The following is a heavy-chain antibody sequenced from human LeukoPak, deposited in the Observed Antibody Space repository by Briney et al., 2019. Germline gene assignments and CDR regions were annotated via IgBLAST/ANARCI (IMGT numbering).Heavy chain of an antibody. CDR2: ISYDGSNK. J-gene: IGHJ4*02. V-gene: IGHV3-30*18. CDR3: AKGHTAVTRHFDF. D-gene: IGHD4-17*01. Sequence: GGSLRLSCAASGFTFSSYGMHWVRQAPGKGLEWVAVISYDGSNKFYADSVKGRFTISRDNSKNTLYLQMNSLRAEDTAVYYCAKGHTAVTRHFDFWGQGTLVTVSS. CDR1: GFTFSSYG.